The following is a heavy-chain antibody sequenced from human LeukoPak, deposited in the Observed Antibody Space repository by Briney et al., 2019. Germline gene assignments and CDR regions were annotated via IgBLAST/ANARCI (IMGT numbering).Heavy chain of an antibody. CDR2: VIPIFGTA. CDR3: ARDLGCSGGSCYSPSFWFDP. V-gene: IGHV1-69*01. Sequence: ASVKVSCTASGGTFSSYAIGWVRQAPGQGLEWKGGVIPIFGTANYAQKFQGRVTITADESTSTAYMELSSLRSEDTAVYYCARDLGCSGGSCYSPSFWFDPWGQGTLVTVSS. CDR1: GGTFSSYA. J-gene: IGHJ5*02. D-gene: IGHD2-15*01.